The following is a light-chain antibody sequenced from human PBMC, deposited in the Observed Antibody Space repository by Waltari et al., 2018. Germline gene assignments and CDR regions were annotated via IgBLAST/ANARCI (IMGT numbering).Light chain of an antibody. CDR3: MQALQTPYT. J-gene: IGKJ2*01. CDR2: LGS. V-gene: IGKV2-28*01. CDR1: QSLLHSNGYNY. Sequence: DIVMTQSPLSLPVTPGEPASISCRSSQSLLHSNGYNYLDWYLQKPGQSPQLLIYLGSNRASGVPDRFSGSGSGTDFTLKISRVEAEDVGVYYYMQALQTPYTFGQGTKLEIK.